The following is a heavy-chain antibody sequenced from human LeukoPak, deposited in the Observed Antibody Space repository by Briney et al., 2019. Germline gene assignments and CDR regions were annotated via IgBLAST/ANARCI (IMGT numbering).Heavy chain of an antibody. Sequence: SETLSLTCTVSGGSISSYYWTWIRQPPGKGLEWIGDIYITGSTNYNPYLKGRVTMSVDTSKNQFSLRLSSVTAADTAVYYCARVRIGETSYDASDVWGQGTMVTVSS. CDR3: ARVRIGETSYDASDV. D-gene: IGHD1-26*01. CDR1: GGSISSYY. V-gene: IGHV4-59*13. J-gene: IGHJ3*01. CDR2: IYITGST.